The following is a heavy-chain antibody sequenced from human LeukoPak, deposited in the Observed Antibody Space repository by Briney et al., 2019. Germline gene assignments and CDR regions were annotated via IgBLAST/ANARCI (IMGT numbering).Heavy chain of an antibody. J-gene: IGHJ4*02. Sequence: GESLKISCKGSGYSFTSYWIGWVRQMPGKGLEWMGIIYPGDSDTRYSPSFQGQVTISADKSISTAYLQWSSLKASDTAMYYCARLGSTGRYYGSGSYFDYWGQGTLVTVSS. V-gene: IGHV5-51*01. CDR3: ARLGSTGRYYGSGSYFDY. CDR2: IYPGDSDT. CDR1: GYSFTSYW. D-gene: IGHD3-10*01.